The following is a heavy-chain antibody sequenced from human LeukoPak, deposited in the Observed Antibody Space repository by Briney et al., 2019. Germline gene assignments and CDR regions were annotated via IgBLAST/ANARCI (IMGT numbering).Heavy chain of an antibody. CDR1: GFTFDDYG. CDR3: ARDFGGGSGYYANY. V-gene: IGHV3-20*01. Sequence: AGGSLRLSCAASGFTFDDYGMSWVRQAPGKGLEWVSGINWNGGSTGYADSVKGRFTISRDNARNSLYLQMNSLRAEDTALYHCARDFGGGSGYYANYWGQGTLVTVSS. D-gene: IGHD3-22*01. J-gene: IGHJ4*02. CDR2: INWNGGST.